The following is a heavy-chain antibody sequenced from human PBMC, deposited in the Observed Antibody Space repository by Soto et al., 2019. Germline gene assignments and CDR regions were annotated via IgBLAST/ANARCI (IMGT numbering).Heavy chain of an antibody. CDR1: GDSISAYS. Sequence: SETLSLTCTVSGDSISAYSWSWIRQPPGKGLEWIGYIYHSGSTYYNPSLKSRVTISVDRSKNQFSLKLSSVTAADTAVYYCARVPGPWGQGTLVTVSS. V-gene: IGHV4-30-2*01. J-gene: IGHJ5*02. CDR2: IYHSGST. CDR3: ARVPGP.